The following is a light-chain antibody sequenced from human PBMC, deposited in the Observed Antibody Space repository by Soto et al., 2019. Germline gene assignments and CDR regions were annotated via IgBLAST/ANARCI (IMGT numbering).Light chain of an antibody. Sequence: DIQMTQSPSSLSASVGDRVTITCRASPGISNYLAWYQQKPWKVPKLLIYAASTLQSGVPSRFSGSGSGTDFTLTISSLQPADVETEDWQKYNSAPHTFGGGTKVEIK. CDR1: PGISNY. V-gene: IGKV1-27*01. CDR2: AAS. CDR3: QKYNSAPHT. J-gene: IGKJ4*01.